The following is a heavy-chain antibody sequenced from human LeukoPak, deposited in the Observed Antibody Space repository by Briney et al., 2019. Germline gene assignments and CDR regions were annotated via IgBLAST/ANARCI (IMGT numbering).Heavy chain of an antibody. D-gene: IGHD3-10*01. CDR2: ISSSGSTI. CDR3: ARASGSGPIDY. V-gene: IGHV3-48*03. Sequence: GGPLRLSCAASGFTFSSYEMNWVRQAPGKGLEWVSYISSSGSTIYYADSVKGRFTISRDDAKNSLYLQMNSLRAEDTAVYYCARASGSGPIDYWGQGTLVTVSS. J-gene: IGHJ4*02. CDR1: GFTFSSYE.